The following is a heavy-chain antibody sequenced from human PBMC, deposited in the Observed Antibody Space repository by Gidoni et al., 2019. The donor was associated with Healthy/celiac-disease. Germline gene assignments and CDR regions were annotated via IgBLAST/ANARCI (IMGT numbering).Heavy chain of an antibody. D-gene: IGHD2-2*01. Sequence: QVQLVESGGGVVQPGRSLRLSCAASGFTFSSYAMHWVRQAPGKGLEWVAVISYDGSNKYYADSVKGRFTISRDNSKNTLYLQMNSLRAEDTAVYYCARDKSESMPTYYFGYWGQGTLVTVSS. CDR2: ISYDGSNK. CDR1: GFTFSSYA. J-gene: IGHJ4*02. CDR3: ARDKSESMPTYYFGY. V-gene: IGHV3-30*04.